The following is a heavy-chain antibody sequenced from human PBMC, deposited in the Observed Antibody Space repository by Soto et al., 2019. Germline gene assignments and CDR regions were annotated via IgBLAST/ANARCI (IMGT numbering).Heavy chain of an antibody. J-gene: IGHJ6*03. CDR2: INHSGST. D-gene: IGHD6-13*01. Sequence: SETLSLTCAVYGGSFSGYYWSWIRQPPGKGLEWIGEINHSGSTNYNPSLKSRVTISVDTSKNQFSLKLSSVTAADTAVYYCARGALPPHHYSSSRAWYYYMDVWGKGTTVTVSS. CDR1: GGSFSGYY. V-gene: IGHV4-34*01. CDR3: ARGALPPHHYSSSRAWYYYMDV.